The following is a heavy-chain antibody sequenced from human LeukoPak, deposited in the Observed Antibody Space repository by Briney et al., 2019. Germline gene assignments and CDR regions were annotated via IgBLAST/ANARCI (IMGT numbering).Heavy chain of an antibody. CDR1: GGSISSGGYY. CDR3: ATSIAARPWGDY. CDR2: IYYSGST. D-gene: IGHD6-6*01. V-gene: IGHV4-31*03. J-gene: IGHJ4*02. Sequence: SETLSLTCTVSGGSISSGGYYWSWIRQHPGKGLEWIGYIYYSGSTYYNPSLKSRVTISADTSKNQFSLKLSSVTAADTAVYYCATSIAARPWGDYWGQGTLVTVSS.